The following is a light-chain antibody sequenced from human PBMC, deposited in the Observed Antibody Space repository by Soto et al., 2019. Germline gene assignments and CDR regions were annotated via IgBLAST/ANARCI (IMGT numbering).Light chain of an antibody. J-gene: IGKJ1*01. CDR1: QGIRND. V-gene: IGKV1-6*01. CDR2: AAS. Sequence: RMTQSPSTLSASVGDRVTITCRASQGIRNDLGWYQQIPGRAPKLLIYAASRLQSGVPSRFSGSGSGTDFTLTISSLQPEDSATYYCLQDYNYPWTFGQGTKVDIK. CDR3: LQDYNYPWT.